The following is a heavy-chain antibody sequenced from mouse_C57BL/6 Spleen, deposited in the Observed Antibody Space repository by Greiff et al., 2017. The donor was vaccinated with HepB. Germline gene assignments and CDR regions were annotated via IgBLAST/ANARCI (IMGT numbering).Heavy chain of an antibody. D-gene: IGHD2-4*01. Sequence: DVKLVESGGDLVKPGGSLKLSCAASGFTFSSYGMSWVRQTPDKRLEWVATISSGGSYTYYPDSVKGRFTISRDNAKNTLYLQMSSLKSEDTAMYYCARRDYGEYYFDYWGQGTTLTVSS. CDR1: GFTFSSYG. V-gene: IGHV5-6*02. J-gene: IGHJ2*01. CDR3: ARRDYGEYYFDY. CDR2: ISSGGSYT.